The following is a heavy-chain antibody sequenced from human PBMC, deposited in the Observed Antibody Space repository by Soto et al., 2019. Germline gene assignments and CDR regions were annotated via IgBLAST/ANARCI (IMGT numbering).Heavy chain of an antibody. V-gene: IGHV3-30*18. J-gene: IGHJ4*02. CDR3: AKQAAGPYYDSSGYYADY. D-gene: IGHD3-22*01. Sequence: GGSLRLSCAASGFTFSSYGMHWVRQAPGKGLEWVAVISYDGSNKYYADSVKGRFTISRDNSKNTLYLQMNSLRAEDTAVYYCAKQAAGPYYDSSGYYADYWGQGTLVTVSS. CDR1: GFTFSSYG. CDR2: ISYDGSNK.